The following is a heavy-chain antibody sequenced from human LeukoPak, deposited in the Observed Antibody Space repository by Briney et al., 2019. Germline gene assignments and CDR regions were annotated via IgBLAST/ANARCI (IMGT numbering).Heavy chain of an antibody. J-gene: IGHJ4*02. CDR2: ISAYNGNT. Sequence: ASVKVSCKASGGTFSSYAISWVRQAPGQGLEWMGWISAYNGNTNYAQKLQGRVTMTTDTSTSTAYMELRSLRSDDTAVYYCARDTYYYDSSVPDYWGQGTLVTVSS. V-gene: IGHV1-18*01. CDR3: ARDTYYYDSSVPDY. D-gene: IGHD3-22*01. CDR1: GGTFSSYA.